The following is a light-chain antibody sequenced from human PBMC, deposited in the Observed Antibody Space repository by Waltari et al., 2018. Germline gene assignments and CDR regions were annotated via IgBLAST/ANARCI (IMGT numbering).Light chain of an antibody. J-gene: IGKJ4*01. CDR1: QSISSN. CDR2: GAS. V-gene: IGKV3-15*01. CDR3: QHYNNWPPLT. Sequence: EIVMTQSPATLSVSPGERATLSCRASQSISSNLAWYQQGPGQAPRLLLYGASTRASDIPDRFSGRGSGTDFTLTISSLQSEEFAVYYCQHYNNWPPLTFGGGTKVDVK.